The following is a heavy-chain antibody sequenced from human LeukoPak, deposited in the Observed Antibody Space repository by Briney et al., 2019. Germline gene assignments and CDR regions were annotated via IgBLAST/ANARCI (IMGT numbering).Heavy chain of an antibody. J-gene: IGHJ1*01. CDR1: GYTLTSFS. Sequence: ASVKVSCKASGYTLTSFSISWVRQAPGQGLEWMGWISAHNGYTDYAQKLQGRVTMTTDTSTNTAYMELRSLRSDDTAVYYRARGDCSGVSCYLPEYFRHWGQGTLVTVSS. D-gene: IGHD2-15*01. V-gene: IGHV1-18*01. CDR3: ARGDCSGVSCYLPEYFRH. CDR2: ISAHNGYT.